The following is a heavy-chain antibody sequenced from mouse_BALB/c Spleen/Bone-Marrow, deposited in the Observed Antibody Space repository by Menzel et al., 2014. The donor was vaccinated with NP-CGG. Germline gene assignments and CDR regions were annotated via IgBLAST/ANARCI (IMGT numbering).Heavy chain of an antibody. CDR1: GYTFXGYW. V-gene: IGHV1-9*01. CDR3: ARRYGKGWYFDV. D-gene: IGHD2-1*01. CDR2: ILPGSASN. J-gene: IGHJ1*01. Sequence: AQLQQSGAELMKPGASVKISCKATGYTFXGYWIDWVKQRPGHGLEWIGEILPGSASNKYNEKFKGKVTFIADTSSNTACLQLSSLTSEDSAVYYCARRYGKGWYFDVWGAGTTVTVSS.